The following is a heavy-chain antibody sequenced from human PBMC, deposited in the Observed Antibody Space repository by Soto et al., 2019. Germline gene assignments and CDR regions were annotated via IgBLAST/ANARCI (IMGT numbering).Heavy chain of an antibody. V-gene: IGHV1-18*01. CDR1: GYTFISYG. J-gene: IGHJ6*02. Sequence: VPLVQSGAEVKKPGASVKVSFKTSGYTFISYGLSWVRQAPGLGLEWMGWISPYNDNTNYAQKIHGRVTMTTDTSTSTVYMELISLRSDDTAVCYFASYWLFAGQVRYCFGYSSACFYGMDVWGQGRTVIVSS. CDR3: ASYWLFAGQVRYCFGYSSACFYGMDV. CDR2: ISPYNDNT. D-gene: IGHD3-22*01.